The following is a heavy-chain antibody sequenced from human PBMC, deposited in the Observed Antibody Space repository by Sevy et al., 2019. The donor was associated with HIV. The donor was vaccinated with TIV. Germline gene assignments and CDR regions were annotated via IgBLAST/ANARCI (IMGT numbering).Heavy chain of an antibody. V-gene: IGHV1-69*13. CDR2: IIPIFGTA. Sequence: ASVKVSCKASGGTFSSYAISWVRQAPGQGLEWMGGIIPIFGTANYAQKFQGRVTITADESTSTAYMELGSLRSEDTAVYYCAGDQEGAYSSSWLNYYYYYGMDVWGQGTTVTVSS. J-gene: IGHJ6*02. D-gene: IGHD6-13*01. CDR3: AGDQEGAYSSSWLNYYYYYGMDV. CDR1: GGTFSSYA.